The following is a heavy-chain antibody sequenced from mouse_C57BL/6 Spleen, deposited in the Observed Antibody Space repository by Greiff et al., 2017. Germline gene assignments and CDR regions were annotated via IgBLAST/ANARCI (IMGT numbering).Heavy chain of an antibody. V-gene: IGHV14-4*01. CDR1: GFNIKDDY. J-gene: IGHJ3*01. D-gene: IGHD3-2*02. CDR3: TVDSSGYGFAY. Sequence: LVESGAELVRPGASVKLSCTASGFNIKDDYMHWVKQRPEQGLEWIGWIDPENGDTEYASKFQGKATITADTSSNTAYLQLSSLTSEDTAVYYCTVDSSGYGFAYWGQGTLVTVSA. CDR2: IDPENGDT.